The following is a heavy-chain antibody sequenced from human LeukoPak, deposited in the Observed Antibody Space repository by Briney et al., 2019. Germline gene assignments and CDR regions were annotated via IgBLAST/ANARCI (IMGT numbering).Heavy chain of an antibody. V-gene: IGHV4-30-4*01. CDR3: ARDRLWFGGQLGAFDI. D-gene: IGHD3-10*01. CDR1: GGSISSGDYY. J-gene: IGHJ3*02. Sequence: SETLSLTCTVSGGSISSGDYYWSWIRQPPGKGLEWIGYIYYSGSTYYNPSLKSRVTISVDTSKNQFSLKLSSVTAADTAVYYCARDRLWFGGQLGAFDIWGQGTMVTVSS. CDR2: IYYSGST.